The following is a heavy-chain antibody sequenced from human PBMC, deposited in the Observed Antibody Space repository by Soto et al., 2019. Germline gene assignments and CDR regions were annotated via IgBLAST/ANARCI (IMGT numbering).Heavy chain of an antibody. J-gene: IGHJ5*02. D-gene: IGHD3-10*01. CDR2: ISYDGSNK. CDR1: GFTFSSYA. Sequence: QVQLVESGGGVVQPGRSLRLSCAASGFTFSSYAMHWVRQAPGKGLEWVAVISYDGSNKYYADSVKGRFTISRDNSKNTLYLQMNSLRAEDTAVYYCASGIDYGSGSRNWFDPWGQGTLVTVSS. V-gene: IGHV3-30-3*01. CDR3: ASGIDYGSGSRNWFDP.